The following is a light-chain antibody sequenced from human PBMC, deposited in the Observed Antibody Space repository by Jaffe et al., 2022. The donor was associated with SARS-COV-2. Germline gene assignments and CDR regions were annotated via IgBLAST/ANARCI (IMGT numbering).Light chain of an antibody. CDR3: QQYYDTPIT. CDR1: QSVFYSSNNKNY. CDR2: WAS. J-gene: IGKJ5*01. Sequence: DIVMTQSPDSLAVSLGERATINCKSSQSVFYSSNNKNYLGWYQQKPGQAPKLLIYWASTRESGVPDRFIGSGSGTDFTLTISSLQAEDVALYYCQQYYDTPITFGQGTRLEIK. V-gene: IGKV4-1*01.